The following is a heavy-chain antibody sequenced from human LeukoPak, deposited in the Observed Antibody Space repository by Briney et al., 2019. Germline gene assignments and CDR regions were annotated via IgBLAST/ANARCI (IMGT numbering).Heavy chain of an antibody. CDR1: GLTFDDYA. CDR3: AKDVAMVVTLYYYDMDV. CDR2: ISGDGGST. V-gene: IGHV3-43*02. J-gene: IGHJ6*03. D-gene: IGHD4-23*01. Sequence: PGGSLRLSCAASGLTFDDYAMHWVRQAPGKGLEWVSLISGDGGSTYYADSVKGRFTISRDNSKNSLYLQMNSLRTEDTALYYCAKDVAMVVTLYYYDMDVWGKGTTVTVSS.